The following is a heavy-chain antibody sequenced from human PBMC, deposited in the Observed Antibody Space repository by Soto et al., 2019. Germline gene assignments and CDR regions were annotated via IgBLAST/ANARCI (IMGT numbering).Heavy chain of an antibody. CDR3: ARVPDC. J-gene: IGHJ4*02. CDR1: GDSISSYC. V-gene: IGHV4-59*12. Sequence: PSETLSLTCTVSGDSISSYCCNWIRQSPGKGLEWIGYIYYSGSTDHNPSLKSRVTISIDRSKNQFSLKLSSVTAADTAVYYCARVPDCWGQGILVTVSS. CDR2: IYYSGST. D-gene: IGHD2-2*01.